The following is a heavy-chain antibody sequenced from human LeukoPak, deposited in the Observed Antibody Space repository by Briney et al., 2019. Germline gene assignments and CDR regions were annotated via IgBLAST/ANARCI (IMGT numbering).Heavy chain of an antibody. J-gene: IGHJ5*02. CDR2: MNPNSGNT. CDR3: ARGGYCSSTSCYFNWFDP. D-gene: IGHD2-2*03. V-gene: IGHV1-8*01. Sequence: WASVKVSCKASGYTFTSYDINWVRQATGQGLEWMGWMNPNSGNTGYAQKFQGRVTMTRNTSISTAYMELSSLRSEDTAVYYCARGGYCSSTSCYFNWFDPWGQGTLVTVSS. CDR1: GYTFTSYD.